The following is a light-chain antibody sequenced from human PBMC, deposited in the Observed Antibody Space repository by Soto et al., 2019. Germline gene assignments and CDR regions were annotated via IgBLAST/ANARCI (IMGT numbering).Light chain of an antibody. CDR2: EVS. CDR3: CSYAGSSTLV. CDR1: SSDVGSYNL. V-gene: IGLV2-23*02. J-gene: IGLJ2*01. Sequence: QLVLTQPASVSGSPGQSITISCTGTSSDVGSYNLVSWYQQHPGKAPKLMIYEVSKRPSGVSNRFSGSKSGNTASLTISGLQAEDEADYYCCSYAGSSTLVFGGWTKVTVL.